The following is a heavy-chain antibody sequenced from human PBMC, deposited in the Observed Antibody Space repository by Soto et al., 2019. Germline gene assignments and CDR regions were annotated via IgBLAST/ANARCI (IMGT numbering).Heavy chain of an antibody. D-gene: IGHD3-10*01. CDR2: ISAYHGNT. V-gene: IGHV1-18*01. J-gene: IGHJ5*02. CDR3: ARDLADYYGSGSYYILSWFDP. CDR1: GYTFTSYG. Sequence: ASVKVSCKASGYTFTSYGISWVRQAPGQGLEWMGWISAYHGNTNYAQKLQGRVTMTTDTSTSTAYMELRSLRSDDTAVYYCARDLADYYGSGSYYILSWFDPWGQGTLVTVSS.